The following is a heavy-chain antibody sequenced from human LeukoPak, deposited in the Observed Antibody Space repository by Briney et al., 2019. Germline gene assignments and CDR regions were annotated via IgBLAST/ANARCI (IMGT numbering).Heavy chain of an antibody. CDR1: GGTFSSYA. J-gene: IGHJ2*01. CDR3: ATPFQLEPIPTNGGTWYFDL. Sequence: GASVKVSCKASGGTFSSYAISWVRQAPGQGLEWMGGIIPTFGTANYAQKFQGRVTITTDESTSTAYMELSSLRSEDTAVYYCATPFQLEPIPTNGGTWYFDLWGRGTLVTVSS. CDR2: IIPTFGTA. D-gene: IGHD1-1*01. V-gene: IGHV1-69*05.